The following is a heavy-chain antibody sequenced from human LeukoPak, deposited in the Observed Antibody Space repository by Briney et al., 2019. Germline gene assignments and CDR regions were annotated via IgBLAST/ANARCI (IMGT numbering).Heavy chain of an antibody. CDR2: ISYDGSNK. Sequence: AGGSLRLSCAASGFTFSSYAMHWVRQAPGKGLEWVAVISYDGSNKYYADSVKGRFTISRDNSKNTLYLQMNSLRAEDTAVYYCARDLGDYGDYEYYFDYWGQGTLVTVSS. V-gene: IGHV3-30-3*01. CDR3: ARDLGDYGDYEYYFDY. D-gene: IGHD4-17*01. J-gene: IGHJ4*02. CDR1: GFTFSSYA.